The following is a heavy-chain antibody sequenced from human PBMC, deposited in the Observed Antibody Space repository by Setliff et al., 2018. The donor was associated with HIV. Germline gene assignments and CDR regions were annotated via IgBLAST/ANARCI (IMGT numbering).Heavy chain of an antibody. V-gene: IGHV4-39*07. CDR3: ARLRWAATAGTWDYYYYGMDV. CDR2: IYHSGST. CDR1: AGSISSSNYY. D-gene: IGHD6-13*01. Sequence: SETLSLTCTVSAGSISSSNYYWGWIRQPPGKGLEWIGSIYHSGSTYYNPSLKSRVTISVDTSKNQFSLKVRSVTAADTAVYYCARLRWAATAGTWDYYYYGMDVWGQGTTVTVSS. J-gene: IGHJ6*02.